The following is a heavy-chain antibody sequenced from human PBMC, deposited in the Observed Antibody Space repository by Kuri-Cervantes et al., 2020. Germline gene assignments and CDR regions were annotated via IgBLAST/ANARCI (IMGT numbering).Heavy chain of an antibody. J-gene: IGHJ4*02. Sequence: ASVKVSCKASGYTFISYGMSWVRQAPGQGLEWMGWINAYNGNTNYAQKFQGRVTITTDESTTTATTAYRRLRSLGSDDSAGEYCARAGGYKAGADYWGQGTLVTVSS. CDR2: INAYNGNT. CDR3: ARAGGYKAGADY. V-gene: IGHV1-18*01. D-gene: IGHD5-24*01. CDR1: GYTFISYG.